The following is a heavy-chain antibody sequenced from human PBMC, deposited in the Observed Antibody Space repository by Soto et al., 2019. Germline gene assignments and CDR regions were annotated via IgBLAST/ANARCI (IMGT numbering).Heavy chain of an antibody. D-gene: IGHD3-9*01. CDR2: IYYSGST. Sequence: QVQLQESGPGLVKPSETLSLTCTVSGGSISSYYWSWIRQPPGKGLEWIGYIYYSGSTNDNPSLKRRGTISVDTSKNQFYLKLSSVTAADTDVYYCARVRRYYDIYPGAFDIWGQGTMVTVSS. J-gene: IGHJ3*02. CDR3: ARVRRYYDIYPGAFDI. V-gene: IGHV4-59*01. CDR1: GGSISSYY.